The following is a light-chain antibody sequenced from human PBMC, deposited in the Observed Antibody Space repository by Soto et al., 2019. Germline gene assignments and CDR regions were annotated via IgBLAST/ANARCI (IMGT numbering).Light chain of an antibody. CDR2: GAS. V-gene: IGKV3-15*01. Sequence: ETVMTQSPATLSVSPWERATLSCRASQSISSDLAWYQHKPGQAPRLLIYGASTTATGIPVRFSGSGSGTEFTLTISSMQSEDFAVYYCQQYNNWPRTFGQGTKLEIK. J-gene: IGKJ2*01. CDR3: QQYNNWPRT. CDR1: QSISSD.